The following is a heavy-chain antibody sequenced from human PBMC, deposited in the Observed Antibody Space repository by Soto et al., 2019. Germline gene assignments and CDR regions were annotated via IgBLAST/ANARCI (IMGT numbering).Heavy chain of an antibody. V-gene: IGHV1-18*01. CDR1: GYTFSSYG. Sequence: QVQLVQSGAEVKKPGASVKVSCKASGYTFSSYGISWVRQAPGQGLEWMGWISGYSGHTYYAQKFQGRVTMTTDTSTNAVYVELRSLRSDDTAVYYCAREWDNKSEHSSGWYDDFWGPGTLVTVSS. D-gene: IGHD6-19*01. CDR2: ISGYSGHT. J-gene: IGHJ4*02. CDR3: AREWDNKSEHSSGWYDDF.